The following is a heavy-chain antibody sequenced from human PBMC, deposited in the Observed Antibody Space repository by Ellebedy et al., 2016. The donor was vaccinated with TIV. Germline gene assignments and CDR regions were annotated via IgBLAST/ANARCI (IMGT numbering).Heavy chain of an antibody. CDR2: INPNSGGT. CDR3: ARRYSGYDWGGSERWFDP. D-gene: IGHD5-12*01. Sequence: AASVKVSCKASGYTFTGYYMHWVRQAPGQGLEWMGWINPNSGGTNYAQKFQGRVTITADESTSTAYMELSSLRSEDTAVYYCARRYSGYDWGGSERWFDPWGQGTLVTVSS. CDR1: GYTFTGYY. V-gene: IGHV1-2*02. J-gene: IGHJ5*02.